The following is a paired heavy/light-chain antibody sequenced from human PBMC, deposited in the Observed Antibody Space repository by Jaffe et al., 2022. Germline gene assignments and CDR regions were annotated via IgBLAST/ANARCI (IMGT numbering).Heavy chain of an antibody. CDR2: IRASGGST. D-gene: IGHD6-19*01. V-gene: IGHV3-23*01. CDR3: AKDETSGCYLCAFDI. CDR1: TFTFSNYA. J-gene: IGHJ3*02. Sequence: EVQLLESGGGLVQPGGSLRLSCAASTFTFSNYAMSWVRQAPGKGLEWVSTIRASGGSTYYADSVKGRFTISRDNTKNTLYLQMNSLTTEDTAVYYCAKDETSGCYLCAFDIWGQGTMVTVSS.
Light chain of an antibody. Sequence: QSALTQPASVSGSPGQSITISCTGTSSDVGAYKYVSWYQQLPGKAPKLMIYDVSSRPSGVSYRFSGSKSGNTASLTISGLQAEDEADYYCSSYTRSGNYIFGGGTKLTVL. J-gene: IGLJ2*01. CDR1: SSDVGAYKY. CDR3: SSYTRSGNYI. V-gene: IGLV2-14*01. CDR2: DVS.